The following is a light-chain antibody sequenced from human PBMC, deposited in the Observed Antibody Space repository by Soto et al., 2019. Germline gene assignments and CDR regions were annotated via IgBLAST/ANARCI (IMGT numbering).Light chain of an antibody. CDR3: QQYDILPPA. CDR1: QDISNY. CDR2: DAS. Sequence: DIQMTQSPSSLSASVRDRVTITCQASQDISNYLNWYQQKPGKAPKLLIYDASNLETGVPSRFSGSGSGTDFTFTISSLQPEDIATYYCQQYDILPPALGGGTKVEIK. V-gene: IGKV1-33*01. J-gene: IGKJ4*01.